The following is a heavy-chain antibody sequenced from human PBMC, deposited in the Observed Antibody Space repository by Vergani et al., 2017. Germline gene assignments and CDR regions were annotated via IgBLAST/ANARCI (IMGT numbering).Heavy chain of an antibody. CDR3: ARDFDSSGYNAFDI. CDR1: GYTFTSYA. V-gene: IGHV1-3*01. J-gene: IGHJ3*02. Sequence: QVQLVQSGAEVKKPGASVKVSCKASGYTFTSYAMHWVRQAPGQRLEWMGWINAGNGNTKYSQKFQGRVTITADKSTSTAYMELSSLRSEDTAVYYCARDFDSSGYNAFDIWGQGTMVTVSS. D-gene: IGHD3-22*01. CDR2: INAGNGNT.